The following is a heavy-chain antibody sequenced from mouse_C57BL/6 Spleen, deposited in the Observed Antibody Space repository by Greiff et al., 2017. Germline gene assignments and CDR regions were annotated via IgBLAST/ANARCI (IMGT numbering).Heavy chain of an antibody. CDR3: ARGYLGDTPFDY. CDR2: IYPGSGST. V-gene: IGHV1-55*01. J-gene: IGHJ2*01. Sequence: QVQLKQPGAELVKPGASVKMSCKASGYTFTSYWITWVKQRPGQGLEWIGDIYPGSGSTNYNEKFKSKATLTVDTSSSTAYMQLSSLTSEDSAVYYCARGYLGDTPFDYWGQGTTLTVSS. CDR1: GYTFTSYW. D-gene: IGHD2-3*01.